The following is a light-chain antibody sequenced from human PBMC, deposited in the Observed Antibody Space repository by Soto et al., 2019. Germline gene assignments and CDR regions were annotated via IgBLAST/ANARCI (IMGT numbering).Light chain of an antibody. CDR3: ASWDVSLVV. CDR1: SSNIGTNT. V-gene: IGLV1-44*01. CDR2: SNN. J-gene: IGLJ2*01. Sequence: QPVLTQPPSASGTPGQRVTISCSGSSSNIGTNTVIWYQQLPGTAPKLLIYSNNQRPSGVPDRFSGSKSGTSASLAISGLQSADEADYYCASWDVSLVVFGGGTKVTVL.